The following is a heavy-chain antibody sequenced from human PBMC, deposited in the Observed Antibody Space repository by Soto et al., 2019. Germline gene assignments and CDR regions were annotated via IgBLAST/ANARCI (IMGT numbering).Heavy chain of an antibody. Sequence: LRLSCAASGFTFSSYEVNWVRQAPGKGLEWVSYISSSGSTIYYADSVKGRFTISRDNAKNSLYLQMNSLRAEDTAVYYCARSHYDFWSGYSHGGMDVWGQGTTVTVSS. D-gene: IGHD3-3*01. V-gene: IGHV3-48*03. J-gene: IGHJ6*02. CDR3: ARSHYDFWSGYSHGGMDV. CDR2: ISSSGSTI. CDR1: GFTFSSYE.